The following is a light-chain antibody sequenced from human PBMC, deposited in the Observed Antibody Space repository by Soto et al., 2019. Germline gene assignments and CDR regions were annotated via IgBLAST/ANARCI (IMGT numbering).Light chain of an antibody. J-gene: IGLJ2*01. Sequence: QAVVTQEPSLTVSPGGTVTLTCGSSTGAVTSGHYPYWFQQKPGQAPKTLISDATNKHSWTPGRFSGSLLGGKATLTLSGAQPEDEAVYYCLLSYTVTHVVFGGGTQLTVL. CDR2: DAT. CDR1: TGAVTSGHY. CDR3: LLSYTVTHVV. V-gene: IGLV7-46*01.